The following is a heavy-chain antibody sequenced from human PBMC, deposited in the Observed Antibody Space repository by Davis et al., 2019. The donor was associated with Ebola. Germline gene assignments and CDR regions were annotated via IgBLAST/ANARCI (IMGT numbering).Heavy chain of an antibody. V-gene: IGHV1-18*04. Sequence: AASVKVSCKASGYTFTNYGITWVRQAPGQGLEWMGWINPHNGNTNYAQNVQGRVTMTTDTSTSTAYMEVGSLRSDDTAVYYCARARTEFYDILSGSHFDFWGQGTLVTVSS. D-gene: IGHD3-9*01. J-gene: IGHJ4*02. CDR1: GYTFTNYG. CDR3: ARARTEFYDILSGSHFDF. CDR2: INPHNGNT.